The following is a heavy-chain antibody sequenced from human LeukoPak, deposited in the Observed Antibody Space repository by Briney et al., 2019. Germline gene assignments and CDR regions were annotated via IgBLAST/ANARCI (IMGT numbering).Heavy chain of an antibody. J-gene: IGHJ1*01. D-gene: IGHD3-22*01. V-gene: IGHV1-69*05. CDR1: GYTFTSYS. CDR2: IIPIFGTA. Sequence: ASVKVSCKASGYTFTSYSISWVRQAPGQGLEWMGGIIPIFGTANYAQKFQGRVTITTDESTSTAYMELSSLRSEDTAVYYCAREGYYYDSSGYSNPEPQHWGQGTLVTVSS. CDR3: AREGYYYDSSGYSNPEPQH.